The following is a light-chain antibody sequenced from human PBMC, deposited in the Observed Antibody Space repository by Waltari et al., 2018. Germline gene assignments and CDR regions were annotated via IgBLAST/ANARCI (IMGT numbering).Light chain of an antibody. J-gene: IGLJ2*01. CDR1: SSDVGGYNY. Sequence: SSDVGGYNYVSWYQQHPGKAPKLMIYDVSKRPSGVPDRFSGSKSGNTASLTISGLQAEDEADYYCCSYAGSYTFVVFGGGTKLTVL. V-gene: IGLV2-11*01. CDR2: DVS. CDR3: CSYAGSYTFVV.